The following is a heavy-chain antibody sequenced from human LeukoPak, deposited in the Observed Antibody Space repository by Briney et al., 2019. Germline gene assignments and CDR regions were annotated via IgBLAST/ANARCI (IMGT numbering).Heavy chain of an antibody. J-gene: IGHJ4*02. Sequence: GGSLRLSCAASGFTFSSYAMSWVRQAPGKGLEWVSAISGSGGSTYYADSVKGRFTISRDNSKNTLYLQMSSLRAEDTAVYYCAKEGNDYDFSLRTDYWGQGTLVTVSS. CDR2: ISGSGGST. D-gene: IGHD3-3*01. CDR3: AKEGNDYDFSLRTDY. CDR1: GFTFSSYA. V-gene: IGHV3-23*01.